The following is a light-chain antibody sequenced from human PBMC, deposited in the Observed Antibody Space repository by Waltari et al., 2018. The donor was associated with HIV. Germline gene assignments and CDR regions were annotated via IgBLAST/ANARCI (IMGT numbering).Light chain of an antibody. CDR2: EAA. J-gene: IGKJ2*01. V-gene: IGKV3-15*01. CDR1: QSISAK. CDR3: QQYDSGPRGIT. Sequence: EIVMTQSPPTLSVSPGQRVTLSCRASQSISAKVAWYQQRPGQAPRLLIYEAATRPTGIPARCSGSGSETEFTLTISSLQSEDFATYFCQQYDSGPRGITFGQGTMLEIK.